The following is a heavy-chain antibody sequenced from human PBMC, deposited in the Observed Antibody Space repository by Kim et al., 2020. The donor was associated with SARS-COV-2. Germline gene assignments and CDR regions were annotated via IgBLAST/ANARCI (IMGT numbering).Heavy chain of an antibody. CDR1: GGSFSGYY. V-gene: IGHV4-34*01. Sequence: SETLSLTCAVYGGSFSGYYWSWIRQPPGKGLEWIGEINHSGSTNYNPSLKSRVTISVDTSKIQFSLKLSSVTAADTAVYYCARLVRYCSGGSCYSTGYFDYWGQGTLVTVSS. CDR2: INHSGST. CDR3: ARLVRYCSGGSCYSTGYFDY. J-gene: IGHJ4*02. D-gene: IGHD2-15*01.